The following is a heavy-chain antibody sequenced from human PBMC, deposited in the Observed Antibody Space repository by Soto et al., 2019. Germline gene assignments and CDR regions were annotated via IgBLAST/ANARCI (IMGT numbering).Heavy chain of an antibody. D-gene: IGHD6-13*01. CDR3: ARDGGYSSSWYVSDY. V-gene: IGHV1-69*13. CDR2: IIPIFGTA. J-gene: IGHJ4*02. Sequence: SVKVSCKASGGTFSSYAISWVRQAPGQGLEWMGGIIPIFGTANYAQKFQGRVTITADESTSTAYMELSSLRSEDTAVYYCARDGGYSSSWYVSDYWGQGTLVTVSS. CDR1: GGTFSSYA.